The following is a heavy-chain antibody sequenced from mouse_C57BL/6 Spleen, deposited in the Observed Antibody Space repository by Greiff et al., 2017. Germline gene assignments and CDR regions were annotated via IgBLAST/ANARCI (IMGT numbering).Heavy chain of an antibody. CDR2: ISSGSSTI. Sequence: EVQLQESGGGLVKPGGSLKLSCAASGFTFSDYGMHWVRQAPEKGLEWVAYISSGSSTIYYADTVKGRFTISRDNAKNTLFLQMTSLRSEDTAMYYCARNYYGSSYRFWYFDVWGTGTTVTVSS. CDR1: GFTFSDYG. CDR3: ARNYYGSSYRFWYFDV. D-gene: IGHD1-1*01. V-gene: IGHV5-17*01. J-gene: IGHJ1*03.